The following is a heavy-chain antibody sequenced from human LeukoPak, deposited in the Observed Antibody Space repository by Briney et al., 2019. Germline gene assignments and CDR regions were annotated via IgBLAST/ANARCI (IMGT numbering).Heavy chain of an antibody. Sequence: SETLPLTCTVSGGSISSYYWSWIRQPPGKGLEWIGYIYYSGSTNYNPSLKSRVTISVDTSKNQFSLKLSSVTAADTAVYYCASHDYYYYYMDVWGKGTTVTVSS. CDR2: IYYSGST. CDR1: GGSISSYY. J-gene: IGHJ6*03. V-gene: IGHV4-59*01. CDR3: ASHDYYYYYMDV.